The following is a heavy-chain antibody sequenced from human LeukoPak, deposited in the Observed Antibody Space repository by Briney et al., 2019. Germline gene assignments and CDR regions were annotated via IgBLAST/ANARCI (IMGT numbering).Heavy chain of an antibody. CDR2: INLNSGGT. J-gene: IGHJ5*02. Sequence: GASVKVSCKASGYTFTGYYMHWVRQAPGQGLEWMGWINLNSGGTNYAQKFQGRVTMTRDTSISTAYMELSRLRSDDTAVYYCAGEGSSSWSDWFDPWGQGTLVTVSS. CDR3: AGEGSSSWSDWFDP. CDR1: GYTFTGYY. D-gene: IGHD6-13*01. V-gene: IGHV1-2*02.